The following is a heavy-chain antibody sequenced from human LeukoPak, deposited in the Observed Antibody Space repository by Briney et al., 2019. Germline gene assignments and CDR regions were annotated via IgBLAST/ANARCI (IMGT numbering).Heavy chain of an antibody. D-gene: IGHD3-3*01. J-gene: IGHJ4*02. CDR3: ARGRRDDFWSGYPY. CDR2: MNPNSGNT. CDR1: GYTFTSYD. V-gene: IGHV1-8*03. Sequence: ASVKVSCKASGYTFTSYDINWVRQATGQGREWMGWMNPNSGNTGYAQKFQGRVTITRNTSISTAYMELSSLRSEDTAVYYCARGRRDDFWSGYPYWGQGTLVTVSS.